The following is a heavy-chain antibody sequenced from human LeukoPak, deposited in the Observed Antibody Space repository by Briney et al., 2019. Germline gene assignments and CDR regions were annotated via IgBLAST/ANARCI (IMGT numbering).Heavy chain of an antibody. CDR1: GFTFSNVW. CDR2: IKSKTDGGTT. V-gene: IGHV3-15*01. J-gene: IGHJ4*02. CDR3: TPSIAVAGSLDY. D-gene: IGHD6-19*01. Sequence: GGSLRLSCAASGFTFSNVWMSWVRQAPGKGLEWVGRIKSKTDGGTTDYAASVKGRFTISRDDSKNTLNLQMNSLKTEDTAVYYCTPSIAVAGSLDYWGQGTLVTVSS.